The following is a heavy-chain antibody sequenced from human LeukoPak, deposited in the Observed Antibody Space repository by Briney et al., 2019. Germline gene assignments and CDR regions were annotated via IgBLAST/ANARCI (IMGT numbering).Heavy chain of an antibody. CDR3: AKDGPTYCSGGSCYSSHLDY. D-gene: IGHD2-15*01. Sequence: PGRSLRLSCAASGFTFSSYGMHWVRQAPGKGLEWVAVISYDGSNKYYADSVKGRFTVSRDNSKNTLYLQMNSLRAEDTAVYYCAKDGPTYCSGGSCYSSHLDYWGQGTPVTVSS. CDR1: GFTFSSYG. J-gene: IGHJ4*02. CDR2: ISYDGSNK. V-gene: IGHV3-30*18.